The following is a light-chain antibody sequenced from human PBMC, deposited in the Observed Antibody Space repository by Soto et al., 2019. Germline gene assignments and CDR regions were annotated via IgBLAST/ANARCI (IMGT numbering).Light chain of an antibody. J-gene: IGKJ4*01. Sequence: EIVLTQSPATLSLSPGERATLSCRASQSVSSYLAWYQQKPGQAPRLLIYDASNRATGIPARFSGSGSGTDFTLTTSSLEPEDFAVYYCQQRSTGLTFGGGPKVEIK. CDR1: QSVSSY. V-gene: IGKV3-11*01. CDR2: DAS. CDR3: QQRSTGLT.